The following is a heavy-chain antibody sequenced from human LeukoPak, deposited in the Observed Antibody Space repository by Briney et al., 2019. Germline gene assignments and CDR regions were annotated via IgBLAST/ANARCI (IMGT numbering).Heavy chain of an antibody. CDR3: ARVQSGSYYYYYYYYGMDV. J-gene: IGHJ6*02. V-gene: IGHV3-7*01. Sequence: PGGSLRLSCAASGFAFSSYWMSWVRQAPGKGLEWVANIKQDGGEKYYVDSVKGRFTISRDNAKNSLYLQMNSLRAEDTAVYYCARVQSGSYYYYYYYYGMDVWGQGTTVTVSS. CDR1: GFAFSSYW. CDR2: IKQDGGEK. D-gene: IGHD1-26*01.